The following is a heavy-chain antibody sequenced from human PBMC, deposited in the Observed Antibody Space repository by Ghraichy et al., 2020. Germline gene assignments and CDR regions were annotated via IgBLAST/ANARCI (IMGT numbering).Heavy chain of an antibody. V-gene: IGHV3-23*01. CDR2: ISGSGGST. Sequence: GESLNISCAASGFTFSSYAMSWVRQAPGKGLEWVSAISGSGGSTYYADSVKGRFTISRDNSKNTLYLQMNSLRAEDTAVYYCAKDSEFGDYPGWYFDLWGRGTLVTVSS. D-gene: IGHD4-17*01. CDR1: GFTFSSYA. CDR3: AKDSEFGDYPGWYFDL. J-gene: IGHJ2*01.